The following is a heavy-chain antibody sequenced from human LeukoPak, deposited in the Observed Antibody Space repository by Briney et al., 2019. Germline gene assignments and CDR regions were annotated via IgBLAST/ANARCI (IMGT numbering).Heavy chain of an antibody. V-gene: IGHV1-46*01. Sequence: ASVEVSCKASGYTLTSYYMHWVRQALGQGLEWMGVINPSGGSTSYAQNFQGRVTMTRDTSTSTVYMELSSLRSEDTAVYYCARVRQQLVDYWGQGTLVTVSS. CDR3: ARVRQQLVDY. J-gene: IGHJ4*02. CDR1: GYTLTSYY. CDR2: INPSGGST. D-gene: IGHD6-13*01.